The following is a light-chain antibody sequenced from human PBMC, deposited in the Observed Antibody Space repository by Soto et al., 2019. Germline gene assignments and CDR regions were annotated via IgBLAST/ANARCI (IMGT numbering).Light chain of an antibody. CDR3: LSPPGSRNV. Sequence: QSALTQPPSASGSPGQSVAISCTGTSSDVGASDYVSWYQQHSGKAPKLLLYEVNKRPSGVPDRSSGSKSGNTASLTVSALQADDEADYYCLSPPGSRNVLGTGTKLTVL. CDR1: SSDVGASDY. CDR2: EVN. V-gene: IGLV2-8*01. J-gene: IGLJ1*01.